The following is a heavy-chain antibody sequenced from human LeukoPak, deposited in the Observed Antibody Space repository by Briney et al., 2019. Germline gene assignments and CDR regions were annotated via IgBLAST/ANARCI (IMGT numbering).Heavy chain of an antibody. D-gene: IGHD6-19*01. CDR1: GGTFSSYA. CDR2: ISAYNGNT. CDR3: ARDSPFYIAVVPFDY. V-gene: IGHV1-18*01. Sequence: ASVKVSCKASGGTFSSYAISWVRQAPGQGLEWMGWISAYNGNTNYAQKLQGRVTMTTDTSTSTAYMELRSLRSDDTAVYYCARDSPFYIAVVPFDYWGQGTLVTVSS. J-gene: IGHJ4*02.